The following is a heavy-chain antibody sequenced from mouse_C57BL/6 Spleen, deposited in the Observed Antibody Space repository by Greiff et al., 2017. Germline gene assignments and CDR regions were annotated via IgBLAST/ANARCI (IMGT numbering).Heavy chain of an antibody. Sequence: EVNVVESGGGLVKPGGSLKLSCAASGFTFSSYAMSWVRQTPEKRLEWVATISDGGSYTYYPDNVKGRFTISRDNAKNNLYLQMSHLKSEDTAMYYCARDRSDYDGGYFDVWGTGTTVTVSS. CDR3: ARDRSDYDGGYFDV. CDR1: GFTFSSYA. CDR2: ISDGGSYT. D-gene: IGHD2-4*01. J-gene: IGHJ1*03. V-gene: IGHV5-4*01.